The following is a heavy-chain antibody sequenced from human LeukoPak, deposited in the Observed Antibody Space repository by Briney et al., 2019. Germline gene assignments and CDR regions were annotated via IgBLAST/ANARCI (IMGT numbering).Heavy chain of an antibody. CDR3: ARVSYCSGGSCYSEPDY. CDR1: GGSISSYY. J-gene: IGHJ4*02. CDR2: IYYSGST. Sequence: SETLSLTCTVSGGSISSYYWSWIRQPPGKGLEWIGYIYYSGSTNYNPSLKSRVTISVDTSKNQFSLKLSSVTAADTAVYYCARVSYCSGGSCYSEPDYWGQGTLVTVSS. D-gene: IGHD2-15*01. V-gene: IGHV4-59*01.